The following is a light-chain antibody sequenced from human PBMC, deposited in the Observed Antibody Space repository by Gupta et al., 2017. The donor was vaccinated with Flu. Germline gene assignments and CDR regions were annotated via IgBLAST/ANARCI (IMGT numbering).Light chain of an antibody. CDR3: QQYQSWSGT. Sequence: EIMTTQSPATLSVSPGDSATLSCRASQSVTSNLAWYQHKPGQPPRRLIYGAFRRATGIPARFSGSGSGTEFTLIINSLQSEDCAVYYCQQYQSWSGTFGQGTKVEIK. J-gene: IGKJ1*01. CDR1: QSVTSN. CDR2: GAF. V-gene: IGKV3-15*01.